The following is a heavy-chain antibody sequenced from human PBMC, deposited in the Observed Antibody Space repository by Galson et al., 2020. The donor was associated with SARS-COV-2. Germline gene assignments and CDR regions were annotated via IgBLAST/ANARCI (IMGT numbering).Heavy chain of an antibody. D-gene: IGHD2-15*01. J-gene: IGHJ1*01. V-gene: IGHV4-34*01. CDR3: ASSGYCSGGGWCFQF. CDR2: INHSGSI. CDR1: GGSFRAYY. Sequence: QWYQAETNSSETLSLTCAVYGGSFRAYYWSWIRQPPGKGLEWIGEINHSGSINYNPSLKSRVTISVDTSNNQVSLKLTAVTAADTAVYYCASSGYCSGGGWCFQFWGQGTLVTVSS.